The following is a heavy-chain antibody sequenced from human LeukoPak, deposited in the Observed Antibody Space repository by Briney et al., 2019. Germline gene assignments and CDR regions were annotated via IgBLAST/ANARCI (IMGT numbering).Heavy chain of an antibody. CDR2: IYYSGDA. J-gene: IGHJ4*02. V-gene: IGHV4-59*01. Sequence: PSETLSLTCTVSSVSTNNNYWSWIRQPPGKGLEWIGFIYYSGDANCNPSLKSRVTISLDTSKKQFSLRLSSVTAAGTAVYYCARALYYYDSSGYRFVDWGQGTLVTVSS. CDR1: SVSTNNNY. CDR3: ARALYYYDSSGYRFVD. D-gene: IGHD3-22*01.